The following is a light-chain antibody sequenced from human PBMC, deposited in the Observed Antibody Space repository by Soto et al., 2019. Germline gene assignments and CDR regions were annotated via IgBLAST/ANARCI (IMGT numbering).Light chain of an antibody. J-gene: IGKJ4*01. CDR2: GAS. V-gene: IGKV3-15*01. CDR3: QQYLNWPSLT. Sequence: MVLTQSPATLSVSPGERVTLSCRASQAIDINLAWYQQKPGLAPRLLMYGASNRATDVPARFVGGGSGTDFSLTVTGVQSEDFGVYYCQQYLNWPSLTFGGGNKVEIK. CDR1: QAIDIN.